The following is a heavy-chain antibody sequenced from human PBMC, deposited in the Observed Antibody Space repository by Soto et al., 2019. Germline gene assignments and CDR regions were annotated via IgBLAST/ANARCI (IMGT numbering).Heavy chain of an antibody. J-gene: IGHJ4*02. V-gene: IGHV4-34*01. Sequence: SETLSLTCAVYGGSFNSFYWSWIRQAPGKGLEWIGEINHRGTTNFNPSLRSRVIISVDTSKNQVSLNLTSVTAADAGLYYCAREEVSGAQYYFDYWAQGTLVTVSS. CDR1: GGSFNSFY. CDR3: AREEVSGAQYYFDY. CDR2: INHRGTT. D-gene: IGHD1-26*01.